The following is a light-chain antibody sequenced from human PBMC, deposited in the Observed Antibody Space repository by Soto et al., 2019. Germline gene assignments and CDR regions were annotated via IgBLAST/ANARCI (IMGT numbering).Light chain of an antibody. J-gene: IGLJ3*02. CDR3: AAWDDTLNGWV. Sequence: QSVLTQPPSASGTPGQRVTISCSGSSSNIGTNTANWYQQLPGTAPRLLIYSTNQRPSSVPDRFSGSRSGTSASLAISGLQSDDEANYYCAAWDDTLNGWVFGGGTKLTVL. CDR1: SSNIGTNT. V-gene: IGLV1-44*01. CDR2: STN.